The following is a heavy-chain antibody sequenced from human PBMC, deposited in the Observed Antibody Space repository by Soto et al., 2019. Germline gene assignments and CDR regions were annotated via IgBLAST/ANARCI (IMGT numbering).Heavy chain of an antibody. CDR2: IKQDGSEK. CDR1: GFTFSSYW. J-gene: IGHJ3*02. V-gene: IGHV3-7*03. CDR3: AREGGIVVVMERAFHI. D-gene: IGHD3-22*01. Sequence: GGSLRLSCAASGFTFSSYWMSWARQAPGKGLEWVANIKQDGSEKYYVDSVKGRFTISRDNAKNSLYLQMNSLRAEDTAVYYCAREGGIVVVMERAFHICGQGTIGTV.